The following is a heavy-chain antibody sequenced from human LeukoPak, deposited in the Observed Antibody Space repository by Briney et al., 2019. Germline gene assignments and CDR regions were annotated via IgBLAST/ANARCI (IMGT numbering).Heavy chain of an antibody. Sequence: PSETLSLTCAVYGGSFSGYYWSWIRQPPGKGLEWIGEINHSGSTNYNPSLKSRVTISVDTSKNQFSLKLSSVTAADTAVYYCARFVRWGSVAGHRTLDYWGQGTLVTVSS. J-gene: IGHJ4*02. CDR3: ARFVRWGSVAGHRTLDY. CDR1: GGSFSGYY. CDR2: INHSGST. D-gene: IGHD6-19*01. V-gene: IGHV4-34*01.